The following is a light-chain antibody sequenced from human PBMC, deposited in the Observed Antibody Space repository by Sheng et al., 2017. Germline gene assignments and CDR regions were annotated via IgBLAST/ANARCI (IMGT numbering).Light chain of an antibody. Sequence: DIQMTQSPSSLSASVGDRVTITCRASQGISNYLAWYQQKPGKVPKLLIYAASTLQTGVPSRFSGSGSGTDFALTISSLQPDDFATYYCQQYDSEITFGQGTRLEIK. J-gene: IGKJ5*01. V-gene: IGKV1-27*01. CDR1: QGISNY. CDR2: AAS. CDR3: QQYDSEIT.